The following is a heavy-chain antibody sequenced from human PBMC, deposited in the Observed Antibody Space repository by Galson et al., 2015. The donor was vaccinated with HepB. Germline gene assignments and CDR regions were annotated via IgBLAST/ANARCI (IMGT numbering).Heavy chain of an antibody. Sequence: ETLSLTCTVSGGSISSSSYYWGWIRQPPGKGLEWIGSIYYSGSTYYNPSLKSRVTISVDTSKNQFSLKLSSVTAADTAVYYCAREVGDCSSTSCYYLEERRAFDIWGQGTMVTVSS. J-gene: IGHJ3*02. CDR2: IYYSGST. CDR3: AREVGDCSSTSCYYLEERRAFDI. CDR1: GGSISSSSYY. V-gene: IGHV4-39*07. D-gene: IGHD2-2*01.